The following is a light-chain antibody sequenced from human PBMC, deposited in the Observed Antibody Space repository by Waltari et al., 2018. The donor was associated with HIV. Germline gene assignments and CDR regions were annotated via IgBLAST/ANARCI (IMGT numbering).Light chain of an antibody. J-gene: IGLJ2*01. CDR2: EVT. Sequence: QSALTQPPSASGSPGQSVTLSCTVSNSAIGSYDYVSWYQLHPGKAPKLVISEVTKRPSGVSDRFSGSRSANTAFLTVSGLQAEDEADYYCSSFADRDGFYVLFGGGTRLTVL. CDR3: SSFADRDGFYVL. CDR1: NSAIGSYDY. V-gene: IGLV2-8*01.